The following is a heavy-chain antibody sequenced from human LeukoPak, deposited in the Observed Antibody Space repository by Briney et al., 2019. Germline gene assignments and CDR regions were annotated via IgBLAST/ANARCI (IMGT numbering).Heavy chain of an antibody. Sequence: PGGSLRLSCAASGFTFSSYGMHWVRQAPGQGLEWMGWINPNSGGINYAQKFQGRVTMTRDTSISTAYMELSRLRSDDTAVYYCARGPFIVGATRAFDIWGQGTMVTVSS. J-gene: IGHJ3*02. CDR2: INPNSGGI. CDR3: ARGPFIVGATRAFDI. CDR1: GFTFSSYG. D-gene: IGHD1-26*01. V-gene: IGHV1-2*02.